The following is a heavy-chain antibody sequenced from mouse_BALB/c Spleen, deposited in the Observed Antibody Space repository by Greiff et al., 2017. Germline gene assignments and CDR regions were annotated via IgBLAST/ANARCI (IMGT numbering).Heavy chain of an antibody. D-gene: IGHD2-12*01. CDR3: ARVLYAFAY. J-gene: IGHJ3*01. V-gene: IGHV7-3*02. CDR2: IRNKANGYTT. CDR1: GFTFTDYY. Sequence: EVKLMESGGGLVQPGGSLRLSCATSGFTFTDYYMSWVRQPPGKALEWLGFIRNKANGYTTEYSASEKGRFTISRDNSQSILYLQMNTLRAEDSATYYCARVLYAFAYWGQGTLVTVSA.